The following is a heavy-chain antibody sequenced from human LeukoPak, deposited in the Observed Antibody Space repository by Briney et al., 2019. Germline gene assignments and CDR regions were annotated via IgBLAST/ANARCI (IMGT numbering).Heavy chain of an antibody. CDR2: ISSSSSTI. V-gene: IGHV3-48*01. J-gene: IGHJ4*02. Sequence: GGSLRLSCAASGFSFSDYPMNWFRQAPGKGLEWISYISSSSSTIEYADSVKGRFTISRDNAKKSLYLQMNFLRAEDTAVYYCARYVPALWGQGTLVTVSS. CDR1: GFSFSDYP. D-gene: IGHD3-10*02. CDR3: ARYVPAL.